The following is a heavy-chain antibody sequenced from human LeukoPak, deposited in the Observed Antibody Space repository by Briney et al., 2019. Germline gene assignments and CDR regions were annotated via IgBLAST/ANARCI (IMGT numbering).Heavy chain of an antibody. CDR1: GLTVSSNY. Sequence: GGSLRLSCAASGLTVSSNYMTWVRQAPGKGLEWVSVIYRDGSTYYADSVKGRFTTSRDNSKNTVYLQMNSLRAEDTAVYYCARGLGYCSGGSCYPFDYWGQGTLVTVSS. CDR2: IYRDGST. CDR3: ARGLGYCSGGSCYPFDY. J-gene: IGHJ4*02. D-gene: IGHD2-15*01. V-gene: IGHV3-53*01.